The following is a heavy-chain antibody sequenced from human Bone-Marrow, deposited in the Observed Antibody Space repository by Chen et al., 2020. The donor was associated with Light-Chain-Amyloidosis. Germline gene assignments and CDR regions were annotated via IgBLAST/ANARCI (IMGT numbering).Heavy chain of an antibody. CDR3: ARGPLNYGYEFLDY. Sequence: QVQLAQSGAEVKKPGASVKVSCKASGYTFTGYYIHWVRQAPGQGLEWMGWINPNSGGTNYAQNFQGRVTMTRDKSISTAYMELSRLRFDDTAVYYCARGPLNYGYEFLDYWGQGTLVTVSS. J-gene: IGHJ4*02. CDR1: GYTFTGYY. D-gene: IGHD5-18*01. V-gene: IGHV1-2*02. CDR2: INPNSGGT.